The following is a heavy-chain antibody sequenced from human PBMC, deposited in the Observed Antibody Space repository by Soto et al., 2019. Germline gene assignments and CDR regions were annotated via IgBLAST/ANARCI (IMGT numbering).Heavy chain of an antibody. J-gene: IGHJ3*02. D-gene: IGHD6-19*01. CDR2: IIPIFGTA. CDR1: GGTFSSYA. Sequence: SVKVSCKASGGTFSSYAISWVRQAPGQGLEWMGGIIPIFGTANYAQKFQGRVTITADESTSTAYMELSSLRSEDTAVYYCASLDEWLVPDAFDIWGQGTMVTVSS. V-gene: IGHV1-69*13. CDR3: ASLDEWLVPDAFDI.